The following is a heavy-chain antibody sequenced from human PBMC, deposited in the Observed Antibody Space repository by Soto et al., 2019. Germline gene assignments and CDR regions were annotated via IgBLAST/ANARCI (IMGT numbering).Heavy chain of an antibody. CDR1: GFTFSLSA. V-gene: IGHV3-23*01. CDR3: AKGPEYDILTGCDY. D-gene: IGHD3-9*01. J-gene: IGHJ4*02. CDR2: ISGGGGST. Sequence: EVQLLESGGGFVQPGESLRLSCAASGFTFSLSAMSWVRQAPGRGLEWVSFISGGGGSTEYADSVKGRFTISRDNSKDTVHLQMDSLRAEDTAVYYCAKGPEYDILTGCDYWGQGALVTVSS.